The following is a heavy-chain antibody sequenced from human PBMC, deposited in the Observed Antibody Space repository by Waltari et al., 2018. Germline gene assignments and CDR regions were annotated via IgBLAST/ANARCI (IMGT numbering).Heavy chain of an antibody. CDR3: AGTTAYYDILTGYYGDSYYFDY. CDR1: GGSISSYY. J-gene: IGHJ4*02. CDR2: IYYSGST. Sequence: QVQLQESGPGLVKPSETLSLTCTVSGGSISSYYWSWSRQPPRKGLEWIGYIYYSGSTNYNPSLKSRVTISVDTSKNQFSLKLSSVTAADTAVYYCAGTTAYYDILTGYYGDSYYFDYWGQGTLVTVSS. D-gene: IGHD3-9*01. V-gene: IGHV4-59*01.